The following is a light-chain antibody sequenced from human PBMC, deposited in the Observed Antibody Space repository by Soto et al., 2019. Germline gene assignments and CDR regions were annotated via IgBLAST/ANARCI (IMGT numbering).Light chain of an antibody. CDR3: QSYDSSLNTVI. J-gene: IGLJ2*01. V-gene: IGLV1-40*01. CDR1: SSNIGAGYD. CDR2: SNS. Sequence: QPVLTQSPSVSGAPGQRVTISCTGSSSNIGAGYDVHWYQQLPGTAPKLVIYSNSNRPSGVPDRFSGSKSGTSASLAITGLQTDDEADYYCQSYDSSLNTVIFGGGTKLTVL.